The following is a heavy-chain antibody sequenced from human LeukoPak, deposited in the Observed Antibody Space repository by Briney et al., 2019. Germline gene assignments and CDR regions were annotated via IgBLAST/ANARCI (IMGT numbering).Heavy chain of an antibody. CDR1: GGSISSYY. CDR3: ARDRDGYNFFDY. CDR2: IDYSGST. D-gene: IGHD5-24*01. V-gene: IGHV4-59*01. J-gene: IGHJ4*02. Sequence: SETLSLTCTVSGGSISSYYWSWIRQPPGKGLEWIGYIDYSGSTNYNPSLKSRVTISVDTSKNQFSLKLSSVTAADTAVYYCARDRDGYNFFDYWGQGTLVTVTS.